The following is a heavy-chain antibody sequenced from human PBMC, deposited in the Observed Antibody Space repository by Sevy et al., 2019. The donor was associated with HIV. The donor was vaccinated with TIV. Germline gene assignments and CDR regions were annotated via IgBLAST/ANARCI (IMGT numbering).Heavy chain of an antibody. V-gene: IGHV1-2*06. CDR2: INPNSGDT. Sequence: ASVKVSCKASGYTLTGYFMHWVRQAPGQGLEWMGRINPNSGDTNYAQKFQDRVTMTRDTSISTTYMELSRLRSDDTAIYYCARVRVGATMDFDYWGQGALVTVSS. D-gene: IGHD1-26*01. CDR1: GYTLTGYF. CDR3: ARVRVGATMDFDY. J-gene: IGHJ4*02.